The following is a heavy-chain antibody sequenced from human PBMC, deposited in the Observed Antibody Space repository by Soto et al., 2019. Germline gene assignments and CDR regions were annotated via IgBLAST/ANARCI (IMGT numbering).Heavy chain of an antibody. CDR1: GGKMRSKSYY. J-gene: IGHJ4*02. D-gene: IGHD2-21*02. Sequence: SETKSLRCPVAGGKMRSKSYYWVWIHQPPGKGLEWIGSIYYSGSTYNNPSLRSRVSMSIDTSKDQFSLKLKSVTAADTALYFCARQRTSVVTQAYFDVWGPGYLVTGSS. CDR3: ARQRTSVVTQAYFDV. V-gene: IGHV4-39*01. CDR2: IYYSGST.